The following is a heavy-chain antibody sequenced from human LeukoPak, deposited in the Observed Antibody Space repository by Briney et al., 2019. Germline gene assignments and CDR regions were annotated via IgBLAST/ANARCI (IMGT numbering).Heavy chain of an antibody. V-gene: IGHV1-18*01. CDR1: GYTFTSYG. J-gene: IGHJ5*02. D-gene: IGHD3-22*01. CDR2: ISAYNGNT. CDR3: ARYYYDSSGQDPNWFDP. Sequence: ASVKVSCKASGYTFTSYGISWVRQAPGQGLEWMGWISAYNGNTNYAQKLQGRVTMTTDTSTSTAYMELRSLRSDDTAVYYCARYYYDSSGQDPNWFDPWGQGTLVTVSS.